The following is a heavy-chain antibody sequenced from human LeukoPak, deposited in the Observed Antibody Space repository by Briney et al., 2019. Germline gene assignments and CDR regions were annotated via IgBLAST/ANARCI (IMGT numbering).Heavy chain of an antibody. CDR3: AKDPRYSSSFFTIHFYYYYMDV. Sequence: GGSLRLSCAASGFTFSSYAMSWVRQAPGKGLEWVSGISGSGGSTYYADSVKGRFTISRDNSKNTLYLKMNSLRAEDTAVYYCAKDPRYSSSFFTIHFYYYYMDVWGKGTTVTVSS. J-gene: IGHJ6*03. D-gene: IGHD6-13*01. V-gene: IGHV3-23*01. CDR2: ISGSGGST. CDR1: GFTFSSYA.